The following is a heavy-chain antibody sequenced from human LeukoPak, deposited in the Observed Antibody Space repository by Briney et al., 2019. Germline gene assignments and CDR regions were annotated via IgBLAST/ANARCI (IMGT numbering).Heavy chain of an antibody. CDR2: IGGSGDST. D-gene: IGHD1-26*01. CDR3: AKGAGGSYIHYYGMDV. Sequence: GGSLRLSCADSGFIFRNYAMTWVRQAPGEGLEWVSAIGGSGDSTYYADSVKGRFTISRDNSKNTMHLEMNSLRAEDTAVYYCAKGAGGSYIHYYGMDVWGQGTTVTVSS. J-gene: IGHJ6*02. CDR1: GFIFRNYA. V-gene: IGHV3-23*01.